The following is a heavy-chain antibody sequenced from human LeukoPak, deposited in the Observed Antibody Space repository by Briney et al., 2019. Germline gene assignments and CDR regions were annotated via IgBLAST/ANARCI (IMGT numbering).Heavy chain of an antibody. D-gene: IGHD6-6*01. CDR2: INHSGST. CDR1: GGSFSGYY. Sequence: PSETLSLTCAVYGGSFSGYYWSWIRQPPGKGLEWIGEINHSGSTNYNPSLKSRVTISVDTSKNQFSLKLSSVTAADTAVYYCAREPARSSTNWFDPWGQGTLVTVSS. J-gene: IGHJ5*02. V-gene: IGHV4-34*01. CDR3: AREPARSSTNWFDP.